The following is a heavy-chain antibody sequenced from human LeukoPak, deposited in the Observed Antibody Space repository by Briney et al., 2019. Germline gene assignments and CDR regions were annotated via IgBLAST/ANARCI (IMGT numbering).Heavy chain of an antibody. Sequence: GGSLRLSCAASGFTFSSYWMSWVRQAPGKGLEWVANIKQDGSEKYYVDSVKGRFTISRDNAKNSLYLQMNSLRAEDTAVYYCARGYWSPYYYMDVWGKGTTVTISS. J-gene: IGHJ6*03. V-gene: IGHV3-7*01. CDR3: ARGYWSPYYYMDV. CDR1: GFTFSSYW. CDR2: IKQDGSEK. D-gene: IGHD2-8*02.